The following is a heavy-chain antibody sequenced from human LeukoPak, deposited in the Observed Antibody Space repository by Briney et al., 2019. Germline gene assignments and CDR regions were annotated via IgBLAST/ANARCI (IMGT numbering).Heavy chain of an antibody. V-gene: IGHV4-59*12. J-gene: IGHJ5*02. D-gene: IGHD5-18*01. CDR1: GGSISIYY. Sequence: SETLSLTCTVSGGSISIYYWSWIRQPPGKGLEWIGYIYYSGSTYYNPSLKSRVTISVDTSKNQFSLKLSSVTAADTAVYYCARGKTAMEPNWFDPWGQGTLVTVSS. CDR2: IYYSGST. CDR3: ARGKTAMEPNWFDP.